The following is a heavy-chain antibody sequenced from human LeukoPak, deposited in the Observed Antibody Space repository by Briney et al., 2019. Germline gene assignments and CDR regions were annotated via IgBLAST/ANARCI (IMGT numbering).Heavy chain of an antibody. J-gene: IGHJ6*03. CDR3: ARVEVVAAGPLYYMDV. Sequence: ASVKVSCKASGYTFTGYYMHWVRQAPGQGLESMGWINPNSGGTNYAQKFQGRVTMTRDTSISTAYMELSRLRSDDTAVYYCARVEVVAAGPLYYMDVWGKGTTVTVSS. CDR2: INPNSGGT. V-gene: IGHV1-2*02. D-gene: IGHD2-15*01. CDR1: GYTFTGYY.